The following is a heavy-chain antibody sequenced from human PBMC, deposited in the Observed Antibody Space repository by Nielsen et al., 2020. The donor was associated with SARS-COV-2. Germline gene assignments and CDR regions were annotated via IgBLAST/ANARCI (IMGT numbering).Heavy chain of an antibody. Sequence: SETLSLTCTVSGGSISSGAYYWTSVRQPPGKGLEWIGHIYYSGSTYYNPSLKSRVTISEDTSKNQFSLNLSSVTAADTAVYYCARTTVTTAFDYWGQGTLVTVSS. CDR2: IYYSGST. D-gene: IGHD4-17*01. CDR1: GGSISSGAYY. J-gene: IGHJ4*02. V-gene: IGHV4-30-4*01. CDR3: ARTTVTTAFDY.